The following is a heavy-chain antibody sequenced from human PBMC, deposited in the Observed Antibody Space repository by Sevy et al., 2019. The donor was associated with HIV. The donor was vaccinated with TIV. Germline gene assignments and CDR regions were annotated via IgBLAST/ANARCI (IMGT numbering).Heavy chain of an antibody. CDR3: ARGYSSGYNYGSFDL. Sequence: SETLSLTCTVSGGSISSSSYYWGWIRQPPGKGLEWIGSIYYSGSTYYNPSLKSRVTISVDTSKNQFSLNLTSVTAADTALYFCARGYSSGYNYGSFDLWGQGTKVTVSS. V-gene: IGHV4-39*07. CDR1: GGSISSSSYY. CDR2: IYYSGST. D-gene: IGHD3-22*01. J-gene: IGHJ3*01.